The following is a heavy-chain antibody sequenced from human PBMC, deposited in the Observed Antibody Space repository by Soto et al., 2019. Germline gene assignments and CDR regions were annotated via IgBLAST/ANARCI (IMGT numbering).Heavy chain of an antibody. CDR1: GFNLNKYA. Sequence: GGVLRRSCVGSGFNLNKYAMIWVRQAPGKGQEWVSGITGSGVTEEYAAPVKGRFTISRDNSKNTVYLQMTSLRAEDTAMYYCAKDAVYGDGLWLVADWGQGTQVTSPQ. V-gene: IGHV3-23*01. CDR3: AKDAVYGDGLWLVAD. J-gene: IGHJ4*02. D-gene: IGHD2-21*02. CDR2: ITGSGVTE.